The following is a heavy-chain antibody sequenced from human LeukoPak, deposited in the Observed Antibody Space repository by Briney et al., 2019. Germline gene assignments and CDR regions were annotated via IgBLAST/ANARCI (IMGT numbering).Heavy chain of an antibody. Sequence: ASVKVSCKASGGTFSSYAIGWVRQAPGQGLEWMGRIIPILGIANYAQKFQGRVTITADKSTSTAYMELSSLRSEDTAVYYCATVLYYDSSGPSNRYFQHWGQGTLVTVSS. D-gene: IGHD3-22*01. CDR2: IIPILGIA. CDR3: ATVLYYDSSGPSNRYFQH. CDR1: GGTFSSYA. J-gene: IGHJ1*01. V-gene: IGHV1-69*04.